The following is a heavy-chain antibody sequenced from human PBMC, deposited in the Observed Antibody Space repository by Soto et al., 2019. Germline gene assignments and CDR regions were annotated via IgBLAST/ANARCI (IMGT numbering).Heavy chain of an antibody. D-gene: IGHD1-26*01. CDR2: ISYSGNP. V-gene: IGHV4-59*01. CDR1: GGSISPYY. J-gene: IGHJ4*02. CDR3: VRGVGSSPPRY. Sequence: QVQLQESGPGLVKSSETLSLTCTVSGGSISPYYWSWIRQSPGKGLEWIGYISYSGNPYYSPSLKSRVIMSLDTSRNQITLKVASATAADTAVYFCVRGVGSSPPRYWGQGTLVSVSS.